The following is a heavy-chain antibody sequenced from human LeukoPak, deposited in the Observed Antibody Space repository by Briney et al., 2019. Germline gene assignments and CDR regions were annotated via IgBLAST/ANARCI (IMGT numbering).Heavy chain of an antibody. V-gene: IGHV1-18*01. CDR1: GYTFTSYG. CDR2: ISAYNGNT. J-gene: IGHJ4*02. D-gene: IGHD3-22*01. CDR3: ARDPIGKWLLPNDY. Sequence: ASVKVSCKASGYTFTSYGISWVRQAPGQGLEWMGWISAYNGNTNYAQKLQGRVTMTTDTSTSTAYMELRSLRSDDTAVYYCARDPIGKWLLPNDYWGQGTLVTVSS.